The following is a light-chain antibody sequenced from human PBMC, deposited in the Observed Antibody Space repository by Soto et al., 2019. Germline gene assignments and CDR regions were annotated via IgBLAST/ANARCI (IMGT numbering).Light chain of an antibody. V-gene: IGKV1-39*01. CDR1: QSISSY. J-gene: IGKJ5*01. CDR2: AAS. CDR3: QQSYSTPIT. Sequence: DIQMTQSPSSMTATEGDRVTITCRASQSISSYLNWYQQKPGKAPKLLIYAASSLQSGVPSRFSGSGSGTDLTLTISSLQPEDFATYYCQQSYSTPITFGQGTRLEIK.